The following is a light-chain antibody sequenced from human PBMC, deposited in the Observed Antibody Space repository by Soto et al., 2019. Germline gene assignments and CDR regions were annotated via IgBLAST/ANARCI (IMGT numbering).Light chain of an antibody. J-gene: IGKJ5*01. CDR1: RDVGSD. Sequence: MTQSLSSLSTSLAFKIIITCRASRDVGSDVSWYQQKPGQAPKLLIYAASNLYTGVPSRFSGSRSGTEFTLTISSLQPEDFASYYCLQNDNTTLKFGQGTRLEIK. V-gene: IGKV1-6*01. CDR3: LQNDNTTLK. CDR2: AAS.